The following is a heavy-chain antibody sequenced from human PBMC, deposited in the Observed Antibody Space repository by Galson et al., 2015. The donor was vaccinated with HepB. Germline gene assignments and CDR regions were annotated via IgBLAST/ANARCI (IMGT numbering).Heavy chain of an antibody. CDR2: IYSGGST. J-gene: IGHJ3*02. V-gene: IGHV3-53*01. CDR1: GFTVSSNY. D-gene: IGHD6-19*01. CDR3: AKDGISSGWYALDAFDI. Sequence: SLRLSCAASGFTVSSNYMSWVRQAPGKGLEWVSVIYSGGSTYYTDSVKGRFTISRDNSKNTLYLQMNSLRAEDTAVYYCAKDGISSGWYALDAFDIWGQGTMVTVSS.